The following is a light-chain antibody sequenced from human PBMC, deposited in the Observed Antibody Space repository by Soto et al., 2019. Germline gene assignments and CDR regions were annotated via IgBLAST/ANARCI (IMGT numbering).Light chain of an antibody. Sequence: DIQMTQSPSSLSAFIGDRVTITCRTSHNISSNLNWYHQKPGKAPNLLIYAASSLQSGVPSAFSVSGSGTDFTLTITSLQPDDFATYYCQQSFSIPYTFGQGTKLQIK. CDR3: QQSFSIPYT. V-gene: IGKV1-39*01. CDR2: AAS. J-gene: IGKJ2*01. CDR1: HNISSN.